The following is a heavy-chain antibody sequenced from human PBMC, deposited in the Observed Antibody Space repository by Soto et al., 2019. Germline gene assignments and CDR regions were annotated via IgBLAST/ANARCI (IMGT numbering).Heavy chain of an antibody. J-gene: IGHJ4*02. Sequence: VGSLRLSCAASGFTFSDYYMSWIRQAPGKGLEWVSYISSSGSTIYYADSVKGRFTISRDNAKNSLYLQMNSLRAEDTAVYYCARAYYYDNKAVDYWGQGTLVTVSS. CDR1: GFTFSDYY. D-gene: IGHD3-22*01. CDR2: ISSSGSTI. CDR3: ARAYYYDNKAVDY. V-gene: IGHV3-11*01.